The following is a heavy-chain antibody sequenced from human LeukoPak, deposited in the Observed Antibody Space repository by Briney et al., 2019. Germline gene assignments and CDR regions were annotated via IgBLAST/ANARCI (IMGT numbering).Heavy chain of an antibody. CDR1: GYSISSGYY. D-gene: IGHD1-14*01. V-gene: IGHV4-38-2*01. CDR3: ARQPLRGSAFDI. Sequence: SETLSLTCAVSGYSISSGYYWGWIRQPPGKGLEWIGSIYHSGSTYYTPSLKSRVTISVDTSKNQFSLKLSSVTAAYTAVYYCARQPLRGSAFDIWGQGTMVTVSS. J-gene: IGHJ3*02. CDR2: IYHSGST.